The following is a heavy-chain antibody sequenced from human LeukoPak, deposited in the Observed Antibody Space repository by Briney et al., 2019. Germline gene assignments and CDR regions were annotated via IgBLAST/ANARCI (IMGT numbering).Heavy chain of an antibody. V-gene: IGHV1-69*05. CDR1: GGTFSSYA. CDR2: IIPIFGTA. D-gene: IGHD6-13*01. CDR3: ARDNPQIRGSSWPDFDY. Sequence: ASVKVSCKASGGTFSSYAISWVRQAPGQGLEWMGRIIPIFGTANYAQKFQGRVTITTDESASTAYMELSSLRSEDTAVYYCARDNPQIRGSSWPDFDYWGQGTLVTVSS. J-gene: IGHJ4*02.